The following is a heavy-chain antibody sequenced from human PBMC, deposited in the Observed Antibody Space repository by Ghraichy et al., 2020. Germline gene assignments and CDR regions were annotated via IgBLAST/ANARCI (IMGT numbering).Heavy chain of an antibody. V-gene: IGHV3-64D*06. D-gene: IGHD6-19*01. CDR1: GFTFSSYA. CDR2: INNNGGST. J-gene: IGHJ4*02. CDR3: VKYSTGWYRGHLDY. Sequence: LSLTCSASGFTFSSYAMDWVRQAPGKGLEYVSAINNNGGSTYYADSVKGRFTIPRDNSKNTLYLQMSSLRAEDTAVYYCVKYSTGWYRGHLDYWGQGTLVTVSS.